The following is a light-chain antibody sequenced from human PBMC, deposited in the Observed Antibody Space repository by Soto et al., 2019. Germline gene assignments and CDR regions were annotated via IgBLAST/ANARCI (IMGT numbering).Light chain of an antibody. CDR2: AAS. Sequence: DIQMTQSPSSLSASVGDRVTITCRASQSISSYLNWYQQKPGKAPKLLIYAASSLQSGVPSRFSGSGSGTDFTLTISSLQPEDFATYYCQQSLRYTFGQGTKLEIK. V-gene: IGKV1-39*01. CDR1: QSISSY. CDR3: QQSLRYT. J-gene: IGKJ2*01.